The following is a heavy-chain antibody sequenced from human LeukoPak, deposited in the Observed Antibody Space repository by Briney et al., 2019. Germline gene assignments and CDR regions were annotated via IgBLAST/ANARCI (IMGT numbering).Heavy chain of an antibody. CDR1: GFTFSSYA. D-gene: IGHD1-14*01. CDR3: AKDPGITGTTLEYYFDY. V-gene: IGHV3-23*01. CDR2: LSYDGSAT. J-gene: IGHJ4*02. Sequence: PGGSLRLSCAASGFTFSSYAMSWVRQAPGKGLEWVSALSYDGSATYYAVSVKGRFTISRDNSKNTLYLQMNSLRTEDTAVYYCAKDPGITGTTLEYYFDYWGQGTLVTVSS.